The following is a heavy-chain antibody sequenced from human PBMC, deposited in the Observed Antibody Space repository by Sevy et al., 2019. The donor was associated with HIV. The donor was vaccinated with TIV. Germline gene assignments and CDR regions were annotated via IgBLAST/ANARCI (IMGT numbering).Heavy chain of an antibody. D-gene: IGHD1-26*01. Sequence: GGSLRLSCAASGFTFSSYWMHWVRQAPGKGLVWVSSINSDGSSTNYADSVKGRFTISRDNAKNTLYLQMNSLRAEDTAVYYCAREYSGTYYYFDYWGQGTLVTVSS. CDR3: AREYSGTYYYFDY. CDR1: GFTFSSYW. CDR2: INSDGSST. J-gene: IGHJ4*02. V-gene: IGHV3-74*01.